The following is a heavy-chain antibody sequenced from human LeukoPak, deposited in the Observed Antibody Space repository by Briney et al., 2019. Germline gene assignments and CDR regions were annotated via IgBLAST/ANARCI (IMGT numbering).Heavy chain of an antibody. CDR2: IIPILGIA. Sequence: SVKVSCKASGGTFSSYAISWVRQAPGQGLEWMGRIIPILGIANYAQKFQGRVTITADKSTSTAYMELGSLRSEDTAVYYCASSGVVPAAIRYCFDYWGQGTLVTVSS. J-gene: IGHJ4*02. CDR1: GGTFSSYA. V-gene: IGHV1-69*04. D-gene: IGHD2-2*01. CDR3: ASSGVVPAAIRYCFDY.